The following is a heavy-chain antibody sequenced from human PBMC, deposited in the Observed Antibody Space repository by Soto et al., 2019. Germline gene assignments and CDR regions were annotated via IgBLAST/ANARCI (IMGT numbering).Heavy chain of an antibody. J-gene: IGHJ5*02. CDR2: VNRGASSL. CDR3: ARQINWRDGGA. D-gene: IGHD3-16*01. CDR1: GFSLSDHG. Sequence: PGGSLRLSCAASGFSLSDHGVNWVRQAPGKGLEWISSVNRGASSLYYAESVKGRFTMSRDGAKNSVYLQMNSLRDEDTAVYYCARQINWRDGGAWGQGTLVTVSS. V-gene: IGHV3-48*02.